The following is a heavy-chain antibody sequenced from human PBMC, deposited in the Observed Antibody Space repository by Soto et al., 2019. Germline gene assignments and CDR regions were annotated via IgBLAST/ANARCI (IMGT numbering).Heavy chain of an antibody. D-gene: IGHD3-3*01. CDR2: ISWNSDSI. CDR1: GFIFDDFA. V-gene: IGHV3-9*01. J-gene: IGHJ4*02. Sequence: EAQLVESGGGFVQPGRSLRLSCAGSGFIFDDFAIHWVRQAPGKGLASVSGISWNSDSIGYADPVKGRFTISRDNAKNALYLQMNSLRVEDTALYYCTKVGGLYDFWSGPLHFDLWGQGTLVPVSS. CDR3: TKVGGLYDFWSGPLHFDL.